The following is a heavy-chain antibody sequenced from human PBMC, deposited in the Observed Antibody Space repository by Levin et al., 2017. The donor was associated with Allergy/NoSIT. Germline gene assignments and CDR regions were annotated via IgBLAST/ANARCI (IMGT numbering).Heavy chain of an antibody. D-gene: IGHD3-3*01. Sequence: GGSLRLSCAASGFTFSSYAMSWVRQAPGKGLEWVSAISGSGGSTYYADSVKGRFTISRDNSKNTLYLQMNSLRAEDTAVYYCAKGGSWFGVVIIGLISRIYFQHWGQGTLVTVSS. CDR1: GFTFSSYA. J-gene: IGHJ1*01. CDR3: AKGGSWFGVVIIGLISRIYFQH. V-gene: IGHV3-23*01. CDR2: ISGSGGST.